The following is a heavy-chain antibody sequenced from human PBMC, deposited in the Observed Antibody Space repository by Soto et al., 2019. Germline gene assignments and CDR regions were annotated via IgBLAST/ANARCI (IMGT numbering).Heavy chain of an antibody. J-gene: IGHJ3*02. CDR1: GGSISSGGYY. CDR3: ARWTRGSCYACDAFDI. V-gene: IGHV4-31*03. D-gene: IGHD2-15*01. Sequence: QVQLQESGPGLVKPSQTLSLTCTVSGGSISSGGYYWSWIRQHPGKGLEWIGYIYYSGSTYYNPSLKSRVTISVDTSKNQFSLKLSSVTAADTAVYYCARWTRGSCYACDAFDIWGQGTMVTVSS. CDR2: IYYSGST.